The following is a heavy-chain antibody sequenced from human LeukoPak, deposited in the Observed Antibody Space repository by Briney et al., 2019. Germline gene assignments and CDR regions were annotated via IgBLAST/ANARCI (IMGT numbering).Heavy chain of an antibody. V-gene: IGHV1-18*01. CDR1: GYTFTSYG. CDR3: ARVPSIVVVPAATWFDP. Sequence: GASVKVSCKASGYTFTSYGISWVRQAPGQGLEWMGWISAYNGNTSYAQKLQGRVTMTTDTSTSTAYMELRSLRSDDTAVYYCARVPSIVVVPAATWFDPWGQGTLVTVSS. CDR2: ISAYNGNT. D-gene: IGHD2-2*01. J-gene: IGHJ5*02.